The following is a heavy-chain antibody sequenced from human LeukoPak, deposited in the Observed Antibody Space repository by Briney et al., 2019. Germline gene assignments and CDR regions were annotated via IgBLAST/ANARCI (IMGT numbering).Heavy chain of an antibody. J-gene: IGHJ3*02. CDR2: INHSGST. CDR3: ATPLRTGPGYSSSWYEDAFDI. V-gene: IGHV4-34*01. CDR1: GGSFSGYY. Sequence: SETLSLTCAVYGGSFSGYYWSWIRQPPGKGLEWIGEINHSGSTNYNPSLKSRVTISVDTSKNQFSLKLSSVTAADTAVYYCATPLRTGPGYSSSWYEDAFDIWGQGTMVTVSS. D-gene: IGHD6-13*01.